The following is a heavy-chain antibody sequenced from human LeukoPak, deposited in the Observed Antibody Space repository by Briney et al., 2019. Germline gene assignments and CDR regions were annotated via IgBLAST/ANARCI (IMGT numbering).Heavy chain of an antibody. V-gene: IGHV3-7*01. J-gene: IGHJ4*02. CDR1: GFTFSSYW. CDR3: ARDKVVGATHFDY. D-gene: IGHD1-26*01. CDR2: IKQDGSDK. Sequence: PGGSLRLSCVASGFTFSSYWMSWARQAPGKGLEWVANIKQDGSDKNYVDSVKGRFTISRDNAKNSLYLQMHSLRAEDTAVYYCARDKVVGATHFDYWGQGTLVTVSS.